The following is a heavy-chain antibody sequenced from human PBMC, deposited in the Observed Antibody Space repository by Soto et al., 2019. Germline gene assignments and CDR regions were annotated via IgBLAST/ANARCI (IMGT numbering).Heavy chain of an antibody. D-gene: IGHD5-18*01. CDR2: IYYSGST. J-gene: IGHJ5*02. CDR1: GDSTSSYY. V-gene: IGHV4-59*12. Sequence: SETLSLTCTVSGDSTSSYYWSWIRQPPGKGLEWIGYIYYSGSTNYNPSLKSRVTISVDTSKNQFSLKLSSVTAADTAVYYCARGQGGYSYPNWFDPWGQGTLVTVSS. CDR3: ARGQGGYSYPNWFDP.